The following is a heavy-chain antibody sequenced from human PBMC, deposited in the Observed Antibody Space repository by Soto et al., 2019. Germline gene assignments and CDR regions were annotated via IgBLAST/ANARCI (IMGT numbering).Heavy chain of an antibody. CDR1: GYIFTDYC. CDR2: INPNSGGT. CDR3: ARVNTYYDFWSGYYPYD. J-gene: IGHJ4*02. Sequence: ASVKVSCKASGYIFTDYCMHWVRQAPGQELGWMGRINPNSGGTNYAQKFQGRVTMTRDTSISTAYTELSSLRSEDTATYYCARVNTYYDFWSGYYPYDWGQGTLVTVSS. V-gene: IGHV1-2*06. D-gene: IGHD3-3*01.